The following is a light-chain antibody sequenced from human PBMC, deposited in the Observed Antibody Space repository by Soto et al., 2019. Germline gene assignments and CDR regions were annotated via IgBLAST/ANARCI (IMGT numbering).Light chain of an antibody. Sequence: AIRMTQSPSSFSASTGDRVTITCRASQGISSYLAWYQQKPGKAPKLLIYAASTLQSGVPSRFSGSGSGTDFTLTISCLQSEDFATYYCQQYYSYPLTXGGGTKVDI. CDR3: QQYYSYPLT. V-gene: IGKV1-8*01. J-gene: IGKJ4*01. CDR1: QGISSY. CDR2: AAS.